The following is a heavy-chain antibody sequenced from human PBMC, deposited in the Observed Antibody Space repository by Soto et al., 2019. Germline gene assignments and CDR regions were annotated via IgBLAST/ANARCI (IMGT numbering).Heavy chain of an antibody. V-gene: IGHV4-39*01. CDR2: IYYSGSI. J-gene: IGHJ4*02. D-gene: IGHD3-9*01. CDR1: GGSITSSSYY. Sequence: PSETLSLTCSVSGGSITSSSYYWGWIRQPPGKGLEWIAAIYYSGSIYHNPSLKSRVTMSIDTSKNQFPLKMSSVTAADTAVYYCARLLHDNRGYYYFDYWGRGTLVTVSS. CDR3: ARLLHDNRGYYYFDY.